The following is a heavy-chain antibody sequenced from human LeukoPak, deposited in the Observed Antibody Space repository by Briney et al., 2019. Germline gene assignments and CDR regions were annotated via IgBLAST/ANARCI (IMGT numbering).Heavy chain of an antibody. J-gene: IGHJ5*02. CDR1: GYTFTSYY. D-gene: IGHD3-3*01. Sequence: ASVKVSCKASGYTFTSYYMHWVRQAPGQGLEWMGIINHSGGSTSYAQKFQGRVTMTRDTSTSTVYMELSSLRSEDTAVYYCARAARVYNWFDPWGQGTLVTVSS. V-gene: IGHV1-46*03. CDR3: ARAARVYNWFDP. CDR2: INHSGGST.